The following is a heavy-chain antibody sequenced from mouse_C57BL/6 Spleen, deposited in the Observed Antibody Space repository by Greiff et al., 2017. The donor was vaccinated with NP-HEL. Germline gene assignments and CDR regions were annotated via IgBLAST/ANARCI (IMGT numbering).Heavy chain of an antibody. D-gene: IGHD2-4*01. V-gene: IGHV1-82*01. Sequence: VKLQESGPELVKPGASVKISCKASGYAFSSSWMNWVKQRPGKGLEWIGRIYPGDGDTNYNGKFKGKATLTADKSSSTAYMQLSSLTSEDSAVYFCARPYDYYFDYWGQGTTLTVSS. CDR2: IYPGDGDT. CDR1: GYAFSSSW. J-gene: IGHJ2*01. CDR3: ARPYDYYFDY.